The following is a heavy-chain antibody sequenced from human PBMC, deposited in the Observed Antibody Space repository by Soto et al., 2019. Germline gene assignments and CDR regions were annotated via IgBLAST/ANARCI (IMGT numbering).Heavy chain of an antibody. J-gene: IGHJ5*02. CDR2: IYYSGST. D-gene: IGHD1-26*01. CDR3: AREVGATGGWFDP. CDR1: GGSIRSSSYY. Sequence: ETLSLTFTVSGGSIRSSSYYWGWIRQPPGKGLEWIGSIYYSGSTYYNPSLKSRVTISVDTSKNQFSLKLGSVTAADTAVYYCAREVGATGGWFDPWGQGTLVTVSS. V-gene: IGHV4-39*01.